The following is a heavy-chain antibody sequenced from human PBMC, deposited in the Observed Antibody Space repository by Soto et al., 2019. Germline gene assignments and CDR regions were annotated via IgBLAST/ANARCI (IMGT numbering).Heavy chain of an antibody. CDR2: IGVGGGR. V-gene: IGHV3-23*01. D-gene: IGHD3-10*01. Sequence: EVQLLESGGGLVQPGGSLRLSCAASGFTFSSYAMSWVRQAPGKGLEWVSIIGVGGGRYYPESVKGRFTISRDNSRDTLYLEMNSLRDEDTAVYYCARVRFGELVWGQGTLVTVSS. CDR3: ARVRFGELV. CDR1: GFTFSSYA. J-gene: IGHJ4*02.